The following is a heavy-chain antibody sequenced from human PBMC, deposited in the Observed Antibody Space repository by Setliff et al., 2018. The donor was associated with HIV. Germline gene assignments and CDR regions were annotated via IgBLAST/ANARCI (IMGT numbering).Heavy chain of an antibody. J-gene: IGHJ4*02. D-gene: IGHD6-6*01. CDR3: ARAYSDSWTGAFCDF. V-gene: IGHV3-15*08. CDR2: IKSKAYGGTT. Sequence: GSLRLSCATSGFTFNDAWMNWVRQAPGKGLEWVGGIKSKAYGGTTEYVASVKGRFTISRDDSKNSLYLQMNNLKTEDTAVYYCARAYSDSWTGAFCDFWGQGTLVTVSS. CDR1: GFTFNDAW.